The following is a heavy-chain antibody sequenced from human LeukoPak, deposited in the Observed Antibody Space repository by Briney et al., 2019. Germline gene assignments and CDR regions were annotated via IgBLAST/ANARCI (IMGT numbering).Heavy chain of an antibody. V-gene: IGHV4-39*07. J-gene: IGHJ3*02. Sequence: SETLSLTCTVSGGSISSSSYYWGWLRQPPGKGLEWIGSIYYSGSTYYNPSLKSRVTISVDTSKNQFSLKLSSVTAADTAVYYCARPKSSGWPDAFDIWGQGTMVTVSS. CDR3: ARPKSSGWPDAFDI. CDR1: GGSISSSSYY. CDR2: IYYSGST. D-gene: IGHD6-19*01.